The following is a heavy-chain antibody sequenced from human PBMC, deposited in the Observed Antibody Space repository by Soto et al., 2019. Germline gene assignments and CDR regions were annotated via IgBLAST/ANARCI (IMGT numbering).Heavy chain of an antibody. CDR2: MYFGGSF. CDR3: ARRIVATETFAY. Sequence: PSETLSLTCTVSGASVSTGYWGWIRQPPGKGLEWIGFMYFGGSFNYNPSLTSRVTISVETSKNQSSMKVTSVTAAATAVYYCARRIVATETFAYCGQGTPVTVSS. J-gene: IGHJ4*02. CDR1: GASVSTGY. D-gene: IGHD5-12*01. V-gene: IGHV4-59*08.